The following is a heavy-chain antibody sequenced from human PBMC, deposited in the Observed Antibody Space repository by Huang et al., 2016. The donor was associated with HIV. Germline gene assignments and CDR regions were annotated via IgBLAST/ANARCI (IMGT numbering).Heavy chain of an antibody. J-gene: IGHJ3*02. CDR1: RFTFSKFA. CDR3: TKGHYYDTNGYVAFDI. D-gene: IGHD3-22*01. V-gene: IGHV3-30*18. CDR2: ISYDGSSK. Sequence: QVQLVESGGGVVRPGRSLRLSCAASRFTFSKFAMHWVRQSPGKGLEWMAGISYDGSSKHYADSVTGRLTISRDNSNNTLYLQMNSLTVEDTAVYYCTKGHYYDTNGYVAFDIWGQGTMVTVSS.